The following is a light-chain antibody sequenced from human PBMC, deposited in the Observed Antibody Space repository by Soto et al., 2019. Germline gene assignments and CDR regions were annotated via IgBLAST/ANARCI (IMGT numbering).Light chain of an antibody. V-gene: IGKV3-15*01. CDR3: QQYNNWPRT. Sequence: EIVMTQSPATLSVSPGDRATLACRASQSVSSNLAWFQQKPGQPPRLLIYGASTRATGIPARFSGSGSGTEFTLTISSLQSEDFAVYYCQQYNNWPRTFGQGTKVDIK. J-gene: IGKJ1*01. CDR1: QSVSSN. CDR2: GAS.